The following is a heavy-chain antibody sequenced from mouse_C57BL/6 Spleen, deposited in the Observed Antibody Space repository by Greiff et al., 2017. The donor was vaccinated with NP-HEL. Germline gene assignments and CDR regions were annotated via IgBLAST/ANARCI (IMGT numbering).Heavy chain of an antibody. CDR3: TAFDYYGSSPFAY. D-gene: IGHD1-1*01. CDR1: GFNIKDDY. J-gene: IGHJ3*01. V-gene: IGHV14-4*01. Sequence: VQLQQSGAELVRPGASVKLSRTASGFNIKDDYMHWVKQRPEQGLEWIGWIDPENGDTEYASKFQGKATITADTSSNTAYLQLSSLTSEDTAVYYCTAFDYYGSSPFAYWGQGTLVTVSA. CDR2: IDPENGDT.